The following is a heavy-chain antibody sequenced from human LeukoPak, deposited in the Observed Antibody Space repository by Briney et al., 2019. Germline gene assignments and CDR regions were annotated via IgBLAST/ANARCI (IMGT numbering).Heavy chain of an antibody. J-gene: IGHJ3*02. D-gene: IGHD3-3*01. Sequence: PSETLSLTCTVSGGSISSYYWSWIRQPPGKGLEWIGYIYSSGSTNYNPSLKSRVSIPVDTSKDQFSLKLSSVNAADTAVYYCARVPQATYYDFWSGSVDAFDIWGQGTMVAVSS. CDR3: ARVPQATYYDFWSGSVDAFDI. CDR2: IYSSGST. CDR1: GGSISSYY. V-gene: IGHV4-59*01.